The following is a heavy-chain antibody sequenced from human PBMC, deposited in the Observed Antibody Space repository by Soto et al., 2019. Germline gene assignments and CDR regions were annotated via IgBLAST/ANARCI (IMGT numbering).Heavy chain of an antibody. D-gene: IGHD6-13*01. CDR1: GYTFTSYY. V-gene: IGHV1-46*03. Sequence: QVQLVQSGAEVKKPGASVKVSCKASGYTFTSYYMHWVRQAPGQGLEWMGIINSSGGSTSYAQKFQGRVTMTRDTSTSTVYMELSSLRSEDTAVYYCASEAKGYSRKEGAFDIWGQGTMVTVSS. CDR3: ASEAKGYSRKEGAFDI. J-gene: IGHJ3*02. CDR2: INSSGGST.